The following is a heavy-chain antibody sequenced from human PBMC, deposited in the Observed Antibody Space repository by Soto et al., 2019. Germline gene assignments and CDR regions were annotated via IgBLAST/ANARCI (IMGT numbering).Heavy chain of an antibody. CDR2: MNPNSNNT. CDR3: ARSDGYHFNWLDS. Sequence: QVQLGQSGAEVKTPGASVKVTCKAYVYTFASYDMNWVRQAPGQGLEWMGWMNPNSNNTGYAQKFQGRLTMTRDIALSIAHMELSSLRNEDTAVYYFARSDGYHFNWLDSWGQGTLVTV. CDR1: VYTFASYD. V-gene: IGHV1-8*01. J-gene: IGHJ5*01. D-gene: IGHD2-21*01.